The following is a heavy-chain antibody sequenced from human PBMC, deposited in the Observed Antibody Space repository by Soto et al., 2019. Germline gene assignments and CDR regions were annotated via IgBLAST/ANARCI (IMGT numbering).Heavy chain of an antibody. Sequence: QVQLQQWGAGLLKPSETLSLTCAVHSGSLSTYYWSWIRQPPGKGMEWIGEISHAGGANYNPSLKSRATISVDRSKNQFSLRLSSVTAADTAVYYCARDGLGDVKWLDPWGQGTLVNVSS. CDR3: ARDGLGDVKWLDP. V-gene: IGHV4-34*01. D-gene: IGHD2-8*01. CDR2: ISHAGGA. CDR1: SGSLSTYY. J-gene: IGHJ5*02.